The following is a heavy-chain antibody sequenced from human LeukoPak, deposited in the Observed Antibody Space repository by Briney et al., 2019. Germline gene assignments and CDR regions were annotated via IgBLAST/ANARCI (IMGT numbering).Heavy chain of an antibody. CDR2: IHYSGST. V-gene: IGHV4-59*01. CDR3: ARGTMMVGP. CDR1: GGSIRGYY. J-gene: IGHJ5*02. Sequence: MASETLSLTCTVSGGSIRGYYWSWIRQPPGKGPEWIGYIHYSGSTTYSPSLQSRVTISVGTSKNQFSLKLTSVTAADTAVYYCARGTMMVGPWGQGTLVTVSS. D-gene: IGHD3-22*01.